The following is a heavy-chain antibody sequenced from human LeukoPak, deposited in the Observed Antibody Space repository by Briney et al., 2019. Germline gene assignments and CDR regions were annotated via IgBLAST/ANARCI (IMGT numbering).Heavy chain of an antibody. CDR1: GYTFTGYY. CDR3: ARYQASSGAFDI. V-gene: IGHV1-2*02. J-gene: IGHJ3*02. CDR2: INPNSGGT. D-gene: IGHD6-6*01. Sequence: VASVKVSCKASGYTFTGYYMHWVRQAPGQGLEWMGWINPNSGGTNYAQKFQGRVTMTRDTSISTAYMELSRLRSDDTAVYYCARYQASSGAFDIWGQGTMVTVSS.